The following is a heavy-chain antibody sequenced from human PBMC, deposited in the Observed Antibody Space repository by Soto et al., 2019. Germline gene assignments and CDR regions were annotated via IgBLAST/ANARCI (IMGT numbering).Heavy chain of an antibody. CDR1: GGSISSSSYY. D-gene: IGHD3-9*01. CDR2: IYYSGST. J-gene: IGHJ4*02. V-gene: IGHV4-39*01. Sequence: TLSLTCTVSGGSISSSSYYWGWIRQPPGKGLEWIGSIYYSGSTYYNPSLKSRVTISVDTSKNQFSLKLSSATAADTAVYYCASGPRYFDWLSPFDYWGQGTLVTVSS. CDR3: ASGPRYFDWLSPFDY.